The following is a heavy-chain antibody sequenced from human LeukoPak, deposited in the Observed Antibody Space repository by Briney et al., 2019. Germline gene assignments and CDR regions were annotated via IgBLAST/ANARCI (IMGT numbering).Heavy chain of an antibody. D-gene: IGHD2-2*01. J-gene: IGHJ3*02. V-gene: IGHV1-2*02. CDR1: GYTFTGYY. Sequence: GASVTVSCKASGYTFTGYYMHWVRQAPGQGLEWMGWINPNSGGTNYAQKFQGRVTMTRDTSISTAYMELSRLRSDDTAVYYCAREGCSSTSCSDAFDIWGQGTMVTVSS. CDR3: AREGCSSTSCSDAFDI. CDR2: INPNSGGT.